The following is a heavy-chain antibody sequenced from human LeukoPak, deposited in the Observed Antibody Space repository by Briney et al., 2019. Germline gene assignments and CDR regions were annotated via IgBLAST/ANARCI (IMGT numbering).Heavy chain of an antibody. V-gene: IGHV3-21*01. CDR2: ISPSSTYI. J-gene: IGHJ4*02. CDR1: GFTFSSYT. CDR3: AREEGYSGYDFWY. Sequence: GGSLRLSCAAPGFTFSSYTMNWVRQAPGKGLEWVSSISPSSTYIYYGDSVKGRFTISRDNAKKSVYLQVNSLRAEDTAVYYCAREEGYSGYDFWYWGQGTLVTVSS. D-gene: IGHD5-12*01.